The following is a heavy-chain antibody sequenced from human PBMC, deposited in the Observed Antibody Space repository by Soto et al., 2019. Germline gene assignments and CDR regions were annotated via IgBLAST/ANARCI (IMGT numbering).Heavy chain of an antibody. Sequence: PGESLKISCKGSGYTFTTYWIGCVRQMPRKGLAWMRLIYPGDSDTTCSPSLQGQVTISVDKSIHTANLQWSSLKASHTAMYYCARLPYYYDIRGQPPDYGGQGTLVTVYS. CDR2: IYPGDSDT. J-gene: IGHJ4*02. D-gene: IGHD3-22*01. V-gene: IGHV5-51*01. CDR1: GYTFTTYW. CDR3: ARLPYYYDIRGQPPDY.